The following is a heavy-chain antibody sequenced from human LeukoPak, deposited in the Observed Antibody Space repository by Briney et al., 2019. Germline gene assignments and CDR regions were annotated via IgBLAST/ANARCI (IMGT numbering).Heavy chain of an antibody. CDR2: IYYSGST. Sequence: SETLSLTCTVSGGSISSYYWSWIRQPPGKGLEWIGYIYYSGSTNYNPSLKSRVTISVDTSKDQFSLKLSSVTAADTAVYYCARDRRADKYCDFWSGYYTNYYYYGMDVWGQGTTVTVSS. V-gene: IGHV4-59*01. J-gene: IGHJ6*02. CDR1: GGSISSYY. CDR3: ARDRRADKYCDFWSGYYTNYYYYGMDV. D-gene: IGHD3-3*01.